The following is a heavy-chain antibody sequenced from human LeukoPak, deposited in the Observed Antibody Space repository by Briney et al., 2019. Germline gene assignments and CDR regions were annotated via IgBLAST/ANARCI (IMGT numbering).Heavy chain of an antibody. D-gene: IGHD6-13*01. CDR2: IKQDGSEK. Sequence: GGSLRLSCAASGFRFTDYSMSWVRQAPGKGLEWVANIKQDGSEKYYVDSVKGRFTISRDNAKNSLYLQMNSLRAEDTAVYYCARDPAAAGPGGNWFDPWGQGTLVTVSS. CDR1: GFRFTDYS. V-gene: IGHV3-7*01. J-gene: IGHJ5*02. CDR3: ARDPAAAGPGGNWFDP.